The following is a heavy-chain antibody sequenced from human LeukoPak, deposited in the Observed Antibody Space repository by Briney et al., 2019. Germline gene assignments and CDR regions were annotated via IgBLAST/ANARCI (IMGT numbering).Heavy chain of an antibody. CDR2: IWYDGSNK. CDR3: AREHRIAAAGPDV. CDR1: GFTFSSYG. V-gene: IGHV3-33*01. Sequence: GGSLRLSCAASGFTFSSYGMHWVRQAPGKGLEWVAVIWYDGSNKYYADSVKGRFTISRDNSKNTLYLQMNSLRAEDTAVYYCAREHRIAAAGPDVWGQGTTVSVSS. D-gene: IGHD6-25*01. J-gene: IGHJ6*02.